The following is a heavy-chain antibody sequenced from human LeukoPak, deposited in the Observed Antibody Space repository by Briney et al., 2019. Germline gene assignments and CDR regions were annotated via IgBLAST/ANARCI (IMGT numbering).Heavy chain of an antibody. CDR1: GFTFSKYA. Sequence: GGSLRLPCAASGFTFSKYAMSWVRQAPGKGLEWVSTINDRGTGTYYADSVKGRFTISRDNSKNTLSLQMNSLRAEDTAVYYCAKGLKTAVGPYMGYHYYMDVWGKGTTVTVSS. CDR3: AKGLKTAVGPYMGYHYYMDV. D-gene: IGHD5-18*01. V-gene: IGHV3-23*01. J-gene: IGHJ6*03. CDR2: INDRGTGT.